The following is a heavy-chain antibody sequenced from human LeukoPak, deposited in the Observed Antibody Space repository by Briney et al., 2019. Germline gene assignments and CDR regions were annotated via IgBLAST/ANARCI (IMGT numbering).Heavy chain of an antibody. CDR2: IYYSGRT. CDR1: GGSISSSSYY. V-gene: IGHV4-39*01. CDR3: ARGIAYCGGDCYSGQVDFDY. Sequence: SETLSLTCAVSGGSISSSSYYWGWIRQPPGKGLEWIGSIYYSGRTYYNPSLKSRVTISVDTSKNQFSLKLSSVTAADTAVYYCARGIAYCGGDCYSGQVDFDYWGQGTLVTVSS. D-gene: IGHD2-21*02. J-gene: IGHJ4*02.